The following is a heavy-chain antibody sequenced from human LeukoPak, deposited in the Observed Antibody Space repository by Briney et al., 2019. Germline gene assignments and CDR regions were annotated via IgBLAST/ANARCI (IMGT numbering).Heavy chain of an antibody. J-gene: IGHJ5*02. CDR2: INHSGST. Sequence: PSETLSLTCAVYGGSFSGYYWSWIRQPPGKGLEWVGEINHSGSTNYNPSLKSRVTISVDTSKNQFSLKLSSVTAADTAVYYCARPLRGGTASGNWFDPWGQGTLVTVSS. V-gene: IGHV4-34*01. D-gene: IGHD1-14*01. CDR3: ARPLRGGTASGNWFDP. CDR1: GGSFSGYY.